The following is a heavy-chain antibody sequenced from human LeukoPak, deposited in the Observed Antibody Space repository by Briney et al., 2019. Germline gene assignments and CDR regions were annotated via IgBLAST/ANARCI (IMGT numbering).Heavy chain of an antibody. J-gene: IGHJ5*02. D-gene: IGHD1-26*01. CDR2: ISSSSSYI. CDR3: ARDRMGAIRGNWFDP. Sequence: GGSLRLSCAASGFTFSSYSMNWVRQAPGKGLEWVSSISSSSSYIYYADSVKGRFTISRDNAKNSLYLQMNSLRAEDTAVYYCARDRMGAIRGNWFDPWGQGTLVTVSS. V-gene: IGHV3-21*01. CDR1: GFTFSSYS.